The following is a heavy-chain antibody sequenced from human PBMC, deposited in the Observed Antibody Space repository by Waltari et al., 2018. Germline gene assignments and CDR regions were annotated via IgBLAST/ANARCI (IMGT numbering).Heavy chain of an antibody. J-gene: IGHJ4*02. Sequence: QVQLVESGGGVVQPGRSLRRSCEGSGVTFGRYAMHGVRQAPGKGLEWVAVISYDGSNKYYADSVKGRFTISRDNSKNTLYLQMNSLRAEDTAVYYCARGLNGDYKVGDYWGQGTLVTVSS. CDR3: ARGLNGDYKVGDY. V-gene: IGHV3-30-3*01. D-gene: IGHD4-17*01. CDR2: ISYDGSNK. CDR1: GVTFGRYA.